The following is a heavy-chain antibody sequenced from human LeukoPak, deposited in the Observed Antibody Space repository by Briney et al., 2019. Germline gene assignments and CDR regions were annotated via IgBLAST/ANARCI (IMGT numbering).Heavy chain of an antibody. CDR3: AKSNGYGLVDI. CDR1: GFTFDDYA. V-gene: IGHV4-38-2*01. D-gene: IGHD3-10*01. J-gene: IGHJ3*02. Sequence: GSLRLSCAASGFTFDDYAMHWVRRAPGKGLEWIGNIFYSGSTYYSPSLKSRVTISLDTSTNHFSLKLNSVAAADAAVYYCAKSNGYGLVDIWGQGTTVTVSS. CDR2: IFYSGST.